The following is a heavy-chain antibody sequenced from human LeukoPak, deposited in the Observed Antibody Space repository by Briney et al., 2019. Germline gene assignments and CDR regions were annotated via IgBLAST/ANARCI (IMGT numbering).Heavy chain of an antibody. CDR1: GGSVSSGSYY. CDR3: ARGVGQDWYFDL. J-gene: IGHJ2*01. CDR2: IYYSGST. V-gene: IGHV4-61*01. Sequence: SETLSLTCTVSGGSVSSGSYYWSWIRQPPGKGLEWIGYIYYSGSTNYNPSLKSRVTISVDTSKNQFSLKLSSVTAADTAVYYCARGVGQDWYFDLWGRGTLVTVSS. D-gene: IGHD1-26*01.